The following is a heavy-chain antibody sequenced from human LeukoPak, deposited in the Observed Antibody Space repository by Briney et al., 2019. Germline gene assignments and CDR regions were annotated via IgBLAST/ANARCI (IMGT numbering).Heavy chain of an antibody. D-gene: IGHD6-19*01. Sequence: PGGSLRLSCAASGFTFSSYAMSWVRQAPGKGLEWVSAISGSGGSTYYADSVKGRFTISRDNSKNTLYLQMSSLRAEDTAVYYCAKDPNSSGWYYFDYWGQGTLVTVSS. CDR2: ISGSGGST. V-gene: IGHV3-23*01. CDR1: GFTFSSYA. J-gene: IGHJ4*02. CDR3: AKDPNSSGWYYFDY.